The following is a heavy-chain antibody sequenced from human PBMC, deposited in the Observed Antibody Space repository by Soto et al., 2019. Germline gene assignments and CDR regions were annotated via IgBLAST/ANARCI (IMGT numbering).Heavy chain of an antibody. D-gene: IGHD1-26*01. J-gene: IGHJ3*02. CDR2: ISSSSSTI. CDR1: GFTFSSYS. CDR3: AGHIVGATVSAFDI. V-gene: IGHV3-48*02. Sequence: GGSLRLSCAASGFTFSSYSMNWVRQAPGKGLEWVSYISSSSSTIYYADSVKGRFTISRDNAKNSLYLQMNSLRDEDTAVYYCAGHIVGATVSAFDIWGQGTMVTVSS.